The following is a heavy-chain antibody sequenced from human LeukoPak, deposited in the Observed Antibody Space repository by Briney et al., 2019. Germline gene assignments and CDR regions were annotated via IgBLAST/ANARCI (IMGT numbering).Heavy chain of an antibody. CDR2: ISSSGSTI. V-gene: IGHV3-48*03. D-gene: IGHD5-24*01. Sequence: GGSLRLSCAASGFTFGSYEMSWVRQAPGKGLEWVSYISSSGSTIYYADSVKGRFTISRDNAKKSLYLQMNSLRAEDTAVYYCARDPLREMATLRGAFDIWGQGTMVTVSS. CDR3: ARDPLREMATLRGAFDI. J-gene: IGHJ3*02. CDR1: GFTFGSYE.